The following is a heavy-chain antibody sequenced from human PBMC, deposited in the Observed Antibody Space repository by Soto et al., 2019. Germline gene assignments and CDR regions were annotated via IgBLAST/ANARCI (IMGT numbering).Heavy chain of an antibody. J-gene: IGHJ4*02. D-gene: IGHD2-21*02. CDR2: IYYSGST. CDR3: ARVVSGGDYGAY. CDR1: GGSISSGDYY. Sequence: QVQLQESGPGLVKPSQTLSLTCTVSGGSISSGDYYWSWIRQPPGKGLEWIGYIYYSGSTYYNPSPTSRVTIAVDTAKNQFSLKRSSVTAADTAVYYCARVVSGGDYGAYWGQGTLVTVPS. V-gene: IGHV4-30-4*01.